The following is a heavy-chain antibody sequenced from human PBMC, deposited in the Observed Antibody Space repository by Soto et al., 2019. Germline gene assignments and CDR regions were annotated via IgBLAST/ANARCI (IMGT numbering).Heavy chain of an antibody. J-gene: IGHJ6*02. CDR1: GGTFSSYA. D-gene: IGHD5-12*01. CDR3: ARDGYSGYVGPGGMDV. CDR2: IIPIFGTA. V-gene: IGHV1-69*01. Sequence: QVQLVQSGAEVKKPGSSVKVSCKASGGTFSSYAISWVRQAPGQGLEWMGGIIPIFGTANYAQKIQGRVTITADESTSTAYMELSSLRSEDTAVYYCARDGYSGYVGPGGMDVWGQGTTVTVSS.